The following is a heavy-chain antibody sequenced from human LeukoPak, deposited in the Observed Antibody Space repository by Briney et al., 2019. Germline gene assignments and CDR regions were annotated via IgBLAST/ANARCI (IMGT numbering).Heavy chain of an antibody. CDR2: ISGSGGST. V-gene: IGHV3-23*01. CDR1: GLTFSSHW. Sequence: GGSLRLSCAASGLTFSSHWMHWVRQAPGKGLEWVSAISGSGGSTYYADSVKGRFTISRDNSKNTLYLQMNSLRAEDTAVYYCAKAAEYYDFWSGFDPWGQGTLVTVSS. CDR3: AKAAEYYDFWSGFDP. J-gene: IGHJ5*02. D-gene: IGHD3-3*01.